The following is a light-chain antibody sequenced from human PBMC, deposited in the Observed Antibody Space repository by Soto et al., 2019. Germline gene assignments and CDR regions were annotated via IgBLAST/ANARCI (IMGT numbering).Light chain of an antibody. CDR3: NSYISISSPYG. Sequence: QSVLTQPASVSGSPGQSITISCTGTSSDVGDYHYVSWYQLHPGKAPKLMICDVTHRPSGVSNRFSGSKSGNTASLTISGLQAEDEADYYCNSYISISSPYGFGTGTKLPVL. V-gene: IGLV2-14*03. CDR2: DVT. J-gene: IGLJ1*01. CDR1: SSDVGDYHY.